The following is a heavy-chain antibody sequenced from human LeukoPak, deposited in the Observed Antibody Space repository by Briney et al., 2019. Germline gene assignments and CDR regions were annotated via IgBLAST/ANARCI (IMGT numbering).Heavy chain of an antibody. V-gene: IGHV1-69*06. CDR2: IIPIFGTA. Sequence: GASVKVSCKASGGTFSSYAISWVRQAPGQGLEWMGGIIPIFGTANYAQKFQGRVTITADKSTSTAYMELSSLRSDDTAVYYCAATTKDDSSGYYLPNAFDIWGQGTMVTVSS. D-gene: IGHD3-22*01. CDR1: GGTFSSYA. J-gene: IGHJ3*02. CDR3: AATTKDDSSGYYLPNAFDI.